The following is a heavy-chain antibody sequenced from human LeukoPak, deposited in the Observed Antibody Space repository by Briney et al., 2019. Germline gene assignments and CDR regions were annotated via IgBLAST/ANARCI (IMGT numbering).Heavy chain of an antibody. CDR2: IIPILGIA. D-gene: IGHD5-12*01. J-gene: IGHJ4*02. CDR1: GGTFTSYA. Sequence: SVKLSCKASGGTFTSYAISWVRQAPGQGLEWMGRIIPILGIANYAQKFQRRVTITADKSTSTAYMELSSLRSEDTAVYYCARVVPTMGKYDYWGQGTLVSVSS. V-gene: IGHV1-69*04. CDR3: ARVVPTMGKYDY.